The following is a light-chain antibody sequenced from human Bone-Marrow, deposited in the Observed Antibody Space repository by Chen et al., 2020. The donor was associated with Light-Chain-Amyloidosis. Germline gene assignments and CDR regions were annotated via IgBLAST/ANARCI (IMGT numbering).Light chain of an antibody. V-gene: IGLV2-14*01. CDR3: RSYTMTNTRV. Sequence: QSALTQPASVSGSPGQSITISCTGTSSDVGGDNHVSWYQQHPDKAPKLMIYEVTNRPSLVPDRFSGSRPDNTASQTISRLQTGDEADDFCRSYTMTNTRVFGSGTRVTVL. CDR2: EVT. J-gene: IGLJ1*01. CDR1: SSDVGGDNH.